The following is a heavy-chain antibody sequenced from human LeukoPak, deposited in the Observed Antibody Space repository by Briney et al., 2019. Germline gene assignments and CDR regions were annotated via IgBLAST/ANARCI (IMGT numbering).Heavy chain of an antibody. CDR1: GFTFSSYA. D-gene: IGHD3-10*01. CDR2: INGSGGRI. Sequence: GGSLRLSCAASGFTFSSYAMSWVRQAPGKGLEWVSAINGSGGRIYYADSVKGRFTISRDNSKSTLYLQMNSLRAEDTAVYYCAKDGEYYYGSGSQIDYWGQGTLVTVSS. CDR3: AKDGEYYYGSGSQIDY. V-gene: IGHV3-23*01. J-gene: IGHJ4*02.